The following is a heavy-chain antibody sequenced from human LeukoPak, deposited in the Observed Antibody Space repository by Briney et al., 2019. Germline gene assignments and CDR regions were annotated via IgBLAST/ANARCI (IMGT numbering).Heavy chain of an antibody. D-gene: IGHD3-10*01. CDR1: EFSVGSNY. V-gene: IGHV4-34*01. Sequence: PGGSLRLSCAASEFSVGSNYMTWVRQPPGKGLEWIGEINHSGSTNYNPSLKSRVTISVDTSKNQFSLKLSSVTAADTAVYYCARNRYYYGSGSYTYWGQGTLVTVSS. CDR3: ARNRYYYGSGSYTY. CDR2: INHSGST. J-gene: IGHJ4*02.